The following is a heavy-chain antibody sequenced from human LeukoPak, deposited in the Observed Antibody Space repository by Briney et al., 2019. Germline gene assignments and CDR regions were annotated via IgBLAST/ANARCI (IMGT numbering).Heavy chain of an antibody. Sequence: ASVKVSCKASGYTFTSYDINWVRQATGQGLEWMGWMNPNSGNTGYAQKFQGTATMTRNSSISTAYMELSSLRSEDTAVYYCAIGSRVTIFGVVIKYYYYYMDVWGKGTTVTVSS. CDR3: AIGSRVTIFGVVIKYYYYYMDV. D-gene: IGHD3-3*01. CDR2: MNPNSGNT. J-gene: IGHJ6*03. V-gene: IGHV1-8*01. CDR1: GYTFTSYD.